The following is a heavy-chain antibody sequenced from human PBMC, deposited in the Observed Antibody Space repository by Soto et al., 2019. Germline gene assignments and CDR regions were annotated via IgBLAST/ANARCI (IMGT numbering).Heavy chain of an antibody. CDR1: GCTFTTHA. D-gene: IGHD4-17*01. Sequence: WASVKISCKAPGCTFTTHAISWVRQAPGQGLEWMGWISVYNGNTNYAQNLQGRVTMTADTSTSTAYMELRNLRTDDTAFYYWATFIDYGDLKARKFDPWGQGTLVTVSS. J-gene: IGHJ5*02. CDR3: ATFIDYGDLKARKFDP. V-gene: IGHV1-18*04. CDR2: ISVYNGNT.